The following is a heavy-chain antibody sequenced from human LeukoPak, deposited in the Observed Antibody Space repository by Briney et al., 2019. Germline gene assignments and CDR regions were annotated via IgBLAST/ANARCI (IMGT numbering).Heavy chain of an antibody. CDR1: GGNFGNYV. CDR2: ITPFFGVA. Sequence: SVKVSCKASGGNFGNYVIHWVRQAPGQGLESMGRITPFFGVANYAQTFQDRVTFTADKITNTAYMQISSLKSEDTAVYFCARDTNEEYSSSSDGLAVWGQGTTVTVSS. CDR3: ARDTNEEYSSSSDGLAV. D-gene: IGHD6-6*01. V-gene: IGHV1-69*04. J-gene: IGHJ6*02.